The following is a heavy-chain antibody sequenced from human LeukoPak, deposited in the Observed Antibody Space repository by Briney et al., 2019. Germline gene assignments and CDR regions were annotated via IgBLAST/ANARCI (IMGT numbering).Heavy chain of an antibody. Sequence: SETLSLTCTVSGYSISSGYYWGWSRQPPGKGLEWIGSIYHSGSTYYNPSLKSRVTISVETSKNQFSLKLSSVTAADTAVYYCARRVLRNYYFDYWGQGTLVTVSS. V-gene: IGHV4-38-2*02. D-gene: IGHD2/OR15-2a*01. J-gene: IGHJ4*02. CDR3: ARRVLRNYYFDY. CDR1: GYSISSGYY. CDR2: IYHSGST.